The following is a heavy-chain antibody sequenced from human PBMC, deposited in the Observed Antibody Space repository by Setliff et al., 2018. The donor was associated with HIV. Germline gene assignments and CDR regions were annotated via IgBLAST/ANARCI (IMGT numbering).Heavy chain of an antibody. D-gene: IGHD2-2*01. CDR3: ARHLGLPDATDYMDV. CDR2: VYPGDSNT. CDR1: GYSFTSYW. Sequence: GESLKISCKGSGYSFTSYWIGWVRQMPGKGLGWMGIVYPGDSNTRYSPSFQGQVTISADQSVSTAYLQWSSLKASDNAIYYCARHLGLPDATDYMDVWGKGTTVTVSS. V-gene: IGHV5-51*01. J-gene: IGHJ6*03.